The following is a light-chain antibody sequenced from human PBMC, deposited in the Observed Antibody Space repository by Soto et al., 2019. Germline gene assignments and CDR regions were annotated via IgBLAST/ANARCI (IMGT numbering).Light chain of an antibody. Sequence: DIQMTQSPSSLSASVGDRVTITCRASQSISSYLNWYQQKPGKAPKLLIYAASSLQSGVPSRFSGSGSGTDFTLTISSLQPEDFVTYYCQQSYSTLFTFGPGTKVDIK. V-gene: IGKV1-39*01. CDR3: QQSYSTLFT. CDR1: QSISSY. J-gene: IGKJ3*01. CDR2: AAS.